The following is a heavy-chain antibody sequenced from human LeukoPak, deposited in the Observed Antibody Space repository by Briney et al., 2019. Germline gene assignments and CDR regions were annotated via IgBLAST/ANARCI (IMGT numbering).Heavy chain of an antibody. CDR2: INSDGSWT. V-gene: IGHV3-74*01. CDR3: VSFYETY. J-gene: IGHJ4*02. D-gene: IGHD2/OR15-2a*01. Sequence: RGSLSLSCAASGNYWMHWVRQAPGQGLVWVSHINSDGSWTSYADSVKGRFTISKDNAKNTVYLQMNSLRAEDTAVYYCVSFYETYWGRGTLVTVSS. CDR1: GNYW.